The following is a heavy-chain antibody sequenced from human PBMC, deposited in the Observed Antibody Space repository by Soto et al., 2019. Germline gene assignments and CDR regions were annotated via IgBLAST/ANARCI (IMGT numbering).Heavy chain of an antibody. CDR3: AKGGGLGCSGMGV. D-gene: IGHD6-19*01. V-gene: IGHV3-23*01. J-gene: IGHJ6*02. CDR1: GFPFSTSA. Sequence: EVQVLESGGGLVQPGGSLRLSCVASGFPFSTSAMSWVRQAPGKGLEWVSGISGSGGGTYYADSVKGRFTISRDDSKNTLYLQLNSLRDEDTALYYCAKGGGLGCSGMGVWGQGTTVTVSS. CDR2: ISGSGGGT.